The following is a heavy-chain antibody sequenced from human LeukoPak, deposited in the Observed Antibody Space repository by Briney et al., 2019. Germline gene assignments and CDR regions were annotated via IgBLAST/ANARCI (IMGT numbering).Heavy chain of an antibody. J-gene: IGHJ4*02. D-gene: IGHD4-17*01. CDR2: ICHSGKA. V-gene: IGHV4-39*01. CDR1: GASITSSSFY. CDR3: ARHSAYGDYIDY. Sequence: PSETLSLTCTVSGASITSSSFYWGWVRQSPGKGLDWIGSICHSGKAYYNPSLKSRLTISVDSSKNRFSLKVTSLTAADTAVYHCARHSAYGDYIDYWGQGSLVTVSS.